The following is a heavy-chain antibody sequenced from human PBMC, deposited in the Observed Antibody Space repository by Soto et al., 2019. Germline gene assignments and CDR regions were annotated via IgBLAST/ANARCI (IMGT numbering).Heavy chain of an antibody. CDR3: ARDRRIVDLSAFDI. CDR1: GFTFSSYG. J-gene: IGHJ3*02. Sequence: GGSLRLSCAASGFTFSSYGMHWVRQAPGKGLEWVAVIWYDGSNKYYADSVKGRFTISRDNSKNTLYLQMNSLRAEDTAVYYCARDRRIVDLSAFDIWGQGTMVTVSS. CDR2: IWYDGSNK. D-gene: IGHD3-22*01. V-gene: IGHV3-33*01.